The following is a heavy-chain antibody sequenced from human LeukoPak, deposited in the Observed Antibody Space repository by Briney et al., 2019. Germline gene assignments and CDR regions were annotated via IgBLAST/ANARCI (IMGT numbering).Heavy chain of an antibody. Sequence: ASVTVSCKASGYTFTGYYMHWVRQAPGQGLEWMGWINPNSGGTNYAQKFQGRVTMTRDTSISTAYMELSRLRSDDTAVYYCARVSGFVTGTTTYDDYYYGMDVWGQGTTVTVSS. V-gene: IGHV1-2*02. CDR1: GYTFTGYY. D-gene: IGHD1-20*01. J-gene: IGHJ6*02. CDR3: ARVSGFVTGTTTYDDYYYGMDV. CDR2: INPNSGGT.